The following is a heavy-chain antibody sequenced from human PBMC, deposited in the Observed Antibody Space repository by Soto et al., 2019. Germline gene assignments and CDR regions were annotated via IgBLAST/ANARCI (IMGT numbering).Heavy chain of an antibody. V-gene: IGHV3-11*01. CDR2: ITSNGRAM. D-gene: IGHD6-19*01. CDR3: AREVSGSYSTFDS. J-gene: IGHJ4*02. CDR1: GFTFSDYY. Sequence: QVQLVESGGGLVKPGGSLRLSCAASGFTFSDYYMSWIRQAPGKGLEWISYITSNGRAMSYADSVKGRFTISRDNAANSLYLQMNSLRVEDTAFYYCAREVSGSYSTFDSWVQGILVTVSS.